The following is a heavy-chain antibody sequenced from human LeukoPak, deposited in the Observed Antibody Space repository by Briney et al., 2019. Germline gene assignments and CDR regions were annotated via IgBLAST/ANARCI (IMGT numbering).Heavy chain of an antibody. CDR2: IYPADSDT. J-gene: IGHJ3*02. Sequence: GASLKISCKGSGYQFTNYWIGWVRQMPGEGLEWMGIIYPADSDTRYSPSFQGQVTISADKSISTAYLQWSSLKASDTAMYYCARHRNVGATNPDPFNIWGQGTIVTVSS. V-gene: IGHV5-51*01. D-gene: IGHD1-26*01. CDR1: GYQFTNYW. CDR3: ARHRNVGATNPDPFNI.